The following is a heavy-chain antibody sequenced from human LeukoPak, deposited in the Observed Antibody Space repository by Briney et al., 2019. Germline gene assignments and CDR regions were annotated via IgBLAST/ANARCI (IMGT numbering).Heavy chain of an antibody. CDR1: GGSFSGYY. V-gene: IGHV4-34*01. CDR2: INHSGST. Sequence: PSETLSLTCAVYGGSFSGYYRSWIRQPPGKGLEWIGEINHSGSTNYNPSLKSRVTISVDTSKNQFSLKLSSVTAADTAVYYCARVGGSGTWWGQGTLVTVSS. CDR3: ARVGGSGTW. J-gene: IGHJ4*02. D-gene: IGHD3-10*01.